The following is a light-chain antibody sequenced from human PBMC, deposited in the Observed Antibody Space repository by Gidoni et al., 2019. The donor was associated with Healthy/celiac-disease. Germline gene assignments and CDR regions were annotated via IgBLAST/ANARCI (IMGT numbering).Light chain of an antibody. J-gene: IGLJ1*01. CDR1: SLRSYY. CDR3: NSRDSSGSHYV. V-gene: IGLV3-19*01. CDR2: GTN. Sequence: SSELTQDPAVSVALGQTVRITCQGDSLRSYYASWYQQKPGQAPVLVIYGTNNRPSGIPDRFSGSSSGNTASLTITGAQAEDEADYYCNSRDSSGSHYVFGTGTKVTVL.